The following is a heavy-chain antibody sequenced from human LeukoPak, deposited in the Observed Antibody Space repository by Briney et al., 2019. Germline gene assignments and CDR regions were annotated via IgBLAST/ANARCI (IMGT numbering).Heavy chain of an antibody. Sequence: SETLSLTCAVYGGSFSGYYWSWIRQPPGKGLEWIGEINHCGSTNYNPSLKSRVTISVDTSKNQFSLKLSSVTAADTAVYYCARVRRVTGSIFDYWGQGTLVTVSS. CDR2: INHCGST. J-gene: IGHJ4*02. CDR1: GGSFSGYY. D-gene: IGHD5-18*01. V-gene: IGHV4-34*01. CDR3: ARVRRVTGSIFDY.